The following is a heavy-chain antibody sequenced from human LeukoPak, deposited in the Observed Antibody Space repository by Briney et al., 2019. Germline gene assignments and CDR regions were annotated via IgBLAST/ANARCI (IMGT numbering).Heavy chain of an antibody. CDR3: AGDRRYCSGGSCTDPYYYGMDV. V-gene: IGHV4-59*01. CDR2: IYYSGST. CDR1: DGSISSYY. Sequence: SETLSLTCTVSDGSISSYYWSWIRQPPGRGLEWIGYIYYSGSTNYNPSLKSRVTISVDTSKNQFSLKLSSVTAADTAVYYCAGDRRYCSGGSCTDPYYYGMDVWGQGTTVTVSS. D-gene: IGHD2-15*01. J-gene: IGHJ6*02.